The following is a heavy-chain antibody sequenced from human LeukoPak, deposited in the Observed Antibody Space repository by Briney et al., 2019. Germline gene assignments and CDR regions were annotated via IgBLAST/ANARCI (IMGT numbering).Heavy chain of an antibody. CDR2: IRYDGSDK. J-gene: IGHJ4*02. CDR1: GFTFNYHG. D-gene: IGHD3-9*01. Sequence: PGGSLRLSCVGSGFTFNYHGMHWVRQAPGKGLQWVAFIRYDGSDKFYVDSVRGRFTISRDDSKNAVYLHMNSLRVEDTAIYYCAKESRFYYDILTLSHYLDYWGQGTLVSVSS. V-gene: IGHV3-30*02. CDR3: AKESRFYYDILTLSHYLDY.